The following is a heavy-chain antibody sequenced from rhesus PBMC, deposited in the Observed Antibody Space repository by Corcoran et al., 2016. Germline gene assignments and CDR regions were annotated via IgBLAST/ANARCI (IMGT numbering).Heavy chain of an antibody. CDR2: TGGSLGCT. CDR1: GDSITSYNW. Sequence: QVQLQESGPGLVKPSETLSPTCAVSGDSITSYNWWTWLRQTPEKGLEWIGNTGGSLGCTFYSPSLKNRVTISKDTSRNGFSLRMTSVTAADTAVYYCARHPFPYGGMDVWGRGVLVTVSS. CDR3: ARHPFPYGGMDV. J-gene: IGHJ5-2*02. V-gene: IGHV4-65*02. D-gene: IGHD3-9*01.